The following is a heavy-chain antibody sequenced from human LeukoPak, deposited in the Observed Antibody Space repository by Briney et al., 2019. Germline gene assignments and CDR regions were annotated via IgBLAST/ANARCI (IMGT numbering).Heavy chain of an antibody. Sequence: GGSLRLSCVASGFTFSNYGMSWVRQAPGKGLDWVSSISSTSAYIYYADSVKGRFTISRDNAKNSLYLQMDSLRAEDTAVYYCAKSYSVTGTFPALDYWGQGTLVTVSS. CDR3: AKSYSVTGTFPALDY. V-gene: IGHV3-21*01. D-gene: IGHD6-19*01. CDR2: ISSTSAYI. CDR1: GFTFSNYG. J-gene: IGHJ4*02.